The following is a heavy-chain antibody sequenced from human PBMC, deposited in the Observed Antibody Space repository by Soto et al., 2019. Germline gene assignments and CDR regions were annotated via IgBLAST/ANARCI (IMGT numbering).Heavy chain of an antibody. J-gene: IGHJ4*02. Sequence: EVQLVESGGGLVQPGGSLRLSCAASGFTFRSHWMSWVRQAPGKGLEWVANINQDGSEKHYVDSVKGRFTISRDNAKNSLYLQMNSLRAEDTAVYYCARDMVPAGLAFDYWGQGTLVTVSS. CDR1: GFTFRSHW. V-gene: IGHV3-7*01. CDR2: INQDGSEK. D-gene: IGHD2-2*01. CDR3: ARDMVPAGLAFDY.